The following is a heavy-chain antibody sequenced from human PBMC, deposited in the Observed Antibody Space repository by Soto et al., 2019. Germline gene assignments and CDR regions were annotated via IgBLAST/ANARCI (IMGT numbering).Heavy chain of an antibody. D-gene: IGHD1-7*01. CDR2: IVVGSGNT. V-gene: IGHV1-58*01. J-gene: IGHJ4*02. CDR3: AADSGTGTTERHY. Sequence: SVKVSCKASGFTFTSSAVQWLRQARGQRLEWIGWIVVGSGNTNYAQKFQERVTITRDMSTSTAYMELSSLRSEDTAVYYCAADSGTGTTERHYWGQGTLVTVSS. CDR1: GFTFTSSA.